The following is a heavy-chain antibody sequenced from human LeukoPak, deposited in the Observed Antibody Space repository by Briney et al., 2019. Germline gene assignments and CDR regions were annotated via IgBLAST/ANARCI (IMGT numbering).Heavy chain of an antibody. CDR2: IWYDGSYK. J-gene: IGHJ4*02. Sequence: GRSLRLSCVASGFTFSSYGMQWVRQAPGKGLEWVAVIWYDGSYKHYADSVKGRFDISRDNSKNTLCLQMNSLRAEDTAVYYCAKLGPEKALYSSSFIDYWGQGTLVTVSS. CDR3: AKLGPEKALYSSSFIDY. D-gene: IGHD6-13*01. V-gene: IGHV3-33*03. CDR1: GFTFSSYG.